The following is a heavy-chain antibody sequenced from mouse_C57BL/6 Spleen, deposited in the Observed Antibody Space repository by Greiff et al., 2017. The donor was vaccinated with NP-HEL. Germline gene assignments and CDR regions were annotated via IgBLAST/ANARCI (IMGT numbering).Heavy chain of an antibody. CDR2: IYPGSGST. Sequence: VQLQQPGAELVKPGASVKMSCKASGYTFTSYWITWVKQRPGQGLEWIGDIYPGSGSTNYNEKFKSKATLTVDTSSSTAYMQLSRLTSEDSADEYGARGGVGAKGDYAMDYWGQGTSVTVSS. D-gene: IGHD1-1*01. V-gene: IGHV1-55*01. CDR1: GYTFTSYW. J-gene: IGHJ4*01. CDR3: ARGGVGAKGDYAMDY.